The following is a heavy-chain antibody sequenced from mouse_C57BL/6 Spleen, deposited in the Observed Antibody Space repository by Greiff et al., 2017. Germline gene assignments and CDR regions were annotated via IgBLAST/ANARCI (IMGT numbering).Heavy chain of an antibody. CDR1: GFTFSSYA. CDR3: ARELSGYFDY. D-gene: IGHD1-1*02. CDR2: ISDGGSDT. V-gene: IGHV5-4*01. Sequence: EVKLVESGGGLVKPGGSLKLSCAASGFTFSSYAMSWVRQTPEKRLEWVATISDGGSDTYYPSNLQGRFTISTDTAKNNLYLQLSHLKSEDTAKYSCARELSGYFDYWGQGTTLTVSS. J-gene: IGHJ2*01.